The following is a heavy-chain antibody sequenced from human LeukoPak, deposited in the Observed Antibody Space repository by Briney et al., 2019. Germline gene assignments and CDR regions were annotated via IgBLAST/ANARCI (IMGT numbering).Heavy chain of an antibody. CDR3: ARDRHGFSGKYYYYGMDV. D-gene: IGHD3-10*01. Sequence: SETLSLTCTVSGGSISSYYWSWIRQPPGKGLEWIGYIYYSGSTNYNPSLKSRVTISVDTSKNQFSLKLSSVTAADTAVYYCARDRHGFSGKYYYYGMDVWGQGTTVTVSS. J-gene: IGHJ6*02. V-gene: IGHV4-59*01. CDR2: IYYSGST. CDR1: GGSISSYY.